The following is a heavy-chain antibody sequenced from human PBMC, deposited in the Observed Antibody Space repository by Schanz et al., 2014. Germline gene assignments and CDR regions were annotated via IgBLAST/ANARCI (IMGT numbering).Heavy chain of an antibody. D-gene: IGHD3-10*01. CDR2: ITGASDHI. CDR1: GFTFSNYW. J-gene: IGHJ3*02. V-gene: IGHV3-23*04. CDR3: AKGRFGELSAFDI. Sequence: EVQLVESGGGLVQPGGSLRLSCVASGFTFSNYWMTWVRQAPGKGLEWVLGITGASDHIDYAESVKGRFTISRDNSKNTLYLQMNSLRAEDTAVYYCAKGRFGELSAFDIWGQGTMVTVSS.